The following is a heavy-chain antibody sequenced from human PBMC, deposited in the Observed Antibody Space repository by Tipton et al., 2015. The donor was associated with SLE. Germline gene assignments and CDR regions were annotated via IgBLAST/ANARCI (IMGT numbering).Heavy chain of an antibody. D-gene: IGHD1-26*01. CDR3: AKDGSYYDYDY. J-gene: IGHJ4*02. Sequence: SLRLSCAASGFTFNTHGMHWVRQTPGKGLEWLAYISYDGGNKNYAESVKGRVIISRDNSKNTVYLQLNRLRGEDTAVYYCAKDGSYYDYDYWGQGTLVTVSS. CDR2: ISYDGGNK. V-gene: IGHV3-30*02. CDR1: GFTFNTHG.